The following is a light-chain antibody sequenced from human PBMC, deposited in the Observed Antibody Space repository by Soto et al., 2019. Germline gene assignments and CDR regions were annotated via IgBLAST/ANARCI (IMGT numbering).Light chain of an antibody. Sequence: DIQMTQSPSTLSGSVGDRVTITCRASQTISSWLAWYQQKPGKAPKLLIYKASTLKSGVPSRFSGSGSGTECTLTISSLQPDDFATYYCQHYNSYSEAFGQGTKVECK. CDR1: QTISSW. CDR2: KAS. CDR3: QHYNSYSEA. V-gene: IGKV1-5*03. J-gene: IGKJ1*01.